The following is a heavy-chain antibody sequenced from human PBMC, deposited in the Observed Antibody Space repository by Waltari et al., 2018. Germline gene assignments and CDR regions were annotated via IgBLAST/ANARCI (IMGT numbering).Heavy chain of an antibody. CDR2: IRSKPNNYAT. Sequence: EVQVVESGGGLVQPGGSLKLSFATSGFTFRGSTIHWVRQPSGKGLEWIGRIRSKPNNYATRYTASVEGRFTISRDDSENTAYLQMSSLMTEDTAVYYCTGGAVTGTDFWGQGTLVTVSS. J-gene: IGHJ4*02. CDR1: GFTFRGST. CDR3: TGGAVTGTDF. D-gene: IGHD6-13*01. V-gene: IGHV3-73*01.